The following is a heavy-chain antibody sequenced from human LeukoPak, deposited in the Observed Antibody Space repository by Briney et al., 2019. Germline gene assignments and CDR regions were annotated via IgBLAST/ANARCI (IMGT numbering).Heavy chain of an antibody. J-gene: IGHJ4*02. Sequence: SETLSLTCAVYGGSFSVYYWSWIRQPPGKGLEWIGEINHSGSTNYNPSLKSRVTISVDTSKNQFSLKLSSVTAADTAVYYCARARKQQLRLDYWGQGTLVTVSS. CDR3: ARARKQQLRLDY. CDR2: INHSGST. D-gene: IGHD6-13*01. CDR1: GGSFSVYY. V-gene: IGHV4-34*01.